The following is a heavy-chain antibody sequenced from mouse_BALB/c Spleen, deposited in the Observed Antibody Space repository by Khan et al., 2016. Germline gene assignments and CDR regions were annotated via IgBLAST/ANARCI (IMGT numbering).Heavy chain of an antibody. Sequence: EVKLLESGGGLVQPGGSLKLSCAASGFDFSRFWMSWVRQAPGKGLEWIGEINPDTITIDYTPSLKDRFIISRDNAKNKLYLQMSKVRYEDTALYYWARGNYVPGSLDYWGQGTTLTVSS. CDR3: ARGNYVPGSLDY. J-gene: IGHJ2*01. CDR1: GFDFSRFW. CDR2: INPDTITI. V-gene: IGHV4-1*02. D-gene: IGHD2-1*01.